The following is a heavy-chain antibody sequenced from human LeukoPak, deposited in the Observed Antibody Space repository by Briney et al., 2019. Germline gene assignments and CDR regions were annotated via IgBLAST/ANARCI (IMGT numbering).Heavy chain of an antibody. V-gene: IGHV1-2*02. CDR2: INPNSGGT. CDR1: GGTFSSYA. J-gene: IGHJ4*02. Sequence: ASVKVSCKASGGTFSSYAISWVRQAPGQGLEWMGWINPNSGGTNYAQKFQGRVTMTRDTSISTAYMELSRLRSDDTAVYYCAREKEGLYYFDYWGQGTLVTVSS. D-gene: IGHD2/OR15-2a*01. CDR3: AREKEGLYYFDY.